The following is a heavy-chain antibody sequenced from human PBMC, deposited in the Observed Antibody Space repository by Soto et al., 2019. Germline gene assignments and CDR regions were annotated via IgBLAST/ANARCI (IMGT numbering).Heavy chain of an antibody. CDR3: ARDPASYYYGSGSYGVHFDY. Sequence: EVQLVESGGGLVKPGGSLRLSCAASGFTFSSYSMNWVRQAPGKGLEWVSSISSSSSYIYYADSVKGRFTISRDNAKNSLYLQMNSLRAEDTAVYYCARDPASYYYGSGSYGVHFDYWGQGTLVTVSS. CDR2: ISSSSSYI. V-gene: IGHV3-21*01. CDR1: GFTFSSYS. D-gene: IGHD3-10*01. J-gene: IGHJ4*02.